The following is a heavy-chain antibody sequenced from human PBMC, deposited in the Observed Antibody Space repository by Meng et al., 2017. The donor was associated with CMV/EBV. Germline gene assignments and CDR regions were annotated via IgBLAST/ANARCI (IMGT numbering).Heavy chain of an antibody. CDR3: ARTLWFGELLDYYGMDV. CDR2: IIPILGIA. V-gene: IGHV1-69*10. CDR1: GGTFSSYA. Sequence: SVKVSCKASGGTFSSYAISWVRQAPGQGLEWMGGIIPILGIANYAQKFQGRVTITADKSTSTAYMELSSLRSEDTAVYYCARTLWFGELLDYYGMDVWGQGTTVTVSS. D-gene: IGHD3-10*01. J-gene: IGHJ6*02.